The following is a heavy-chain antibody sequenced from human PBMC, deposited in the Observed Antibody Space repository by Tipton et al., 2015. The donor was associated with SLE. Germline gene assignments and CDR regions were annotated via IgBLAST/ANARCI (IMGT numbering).Heavy chain of an antibody. CDR3: ARRSGGFLDY. CDR2: ISYDGSNK. J-gene: IGHJ4*02. CDR1: GFTFSSYA. D-gene: IGHD3-10*01. V-gene: IGHV3-30*04. Sequence: SLRLSCAASGFTFSSYAMHWVRQAPGKGLEWVAVISYDGSNKYYADSVKGRFTISRDNSKNTLYLQMNSLRAEDTAVYYCARRSGGFLDYWGQGTLVTVSS.